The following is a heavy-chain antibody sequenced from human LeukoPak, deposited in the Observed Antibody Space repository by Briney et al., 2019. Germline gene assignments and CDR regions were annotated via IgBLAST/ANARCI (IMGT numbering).Heavy chain of an antibody. D-gene: IGHD3-10*01. V-gene: IGHV1-69*04. CDR3: ARNPVWFGEHICYFDY. J-gene: IGHJ4*02. CDR2: IIPILGIA. CDR1: GGTFSSYA. Sequence: HWASVKVSCKASGGTFSSYAISWVRQAPGQGLEWMGRIIPILGIANYAQKFQGRVTITADKSTSTAYMELRSLRSDDTAVYYCARNPVWFGEHICYFDYWGQGTLVTVSS.